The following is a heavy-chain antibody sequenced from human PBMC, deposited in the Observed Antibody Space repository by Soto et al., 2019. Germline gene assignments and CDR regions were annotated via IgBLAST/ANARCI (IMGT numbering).Heavy chain of an antibody. Sequence: SVKVSCKASGGTLRKYGMSWVRQAPGQGLEWLGGIIPTFGTATSTQNFQGRLTITADESTSTAYMEPSSLTSEDTAVYFCARSVGVTTLSYLDYWGQGTQVTVSS. CDR1: GGTLRKYG. V-gene: IGHV1-69*13. CDR2: IIPTFGTA. CDR3: ARSVGVTTLSYLDY. J-gene: IGHJ4*02. D-gene: IGHD1-26*01.